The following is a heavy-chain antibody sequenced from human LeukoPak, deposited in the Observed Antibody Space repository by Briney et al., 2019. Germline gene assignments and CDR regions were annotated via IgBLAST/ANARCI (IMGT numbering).Heavy chain of an antibody. J-gene: IGHJ5*02. Sequence: SETLSLTCTVSGASISSSNYYWGWIRQPPGKGLEWIATIYYSGNTYYNPSLKSRVTISVDTSKNQFSPKMRSVTAADTAVYYCARDSRTSGWFDPWGQGTLVTVSS. V-gene: IGHV4-39*07. CDR1: GASISSSNYY. CDR2: IYYSGNT. CDR3: ARDSRTSGWFDP. D-gene: IGHD1-14*01.